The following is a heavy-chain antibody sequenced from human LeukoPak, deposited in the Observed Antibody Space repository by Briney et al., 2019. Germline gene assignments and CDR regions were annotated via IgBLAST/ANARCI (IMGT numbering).Heavy chain of an antibody. V-gene: IGHV1-2*02. CDR1: GYSLTGYY. Sequence: GASVKVSCKASGYSLTGYYIHWVRQPPGQGLEWRGWINPNSGGTNYAQKFQGRVTMTRDTSISTAYMELSRLRSDDTAVYYCARVVRGVMGATYYFDYWGQGTLVTVSS. CDR2: INPNSGGT. J-gene: IGHJ4*02. D-gene: IGHD3-10*01. CDR3: ARVVRGVMGATYYFDY.